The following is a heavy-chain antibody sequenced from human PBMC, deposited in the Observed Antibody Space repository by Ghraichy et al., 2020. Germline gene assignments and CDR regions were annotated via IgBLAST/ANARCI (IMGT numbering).Heavy chain of an antibody. CDR2: ISSSSSYI. D-gene: IGHD3-10*01. Sequence: GGSLRLSCAASGFTFSSYSMNWVRQAPGKGLEWVSSISSSSSYIYYADSVKGRFTISRDNAKNSLYLQMNSLRAEDTAVYYCARVPPLLWFGEFLGDDYYYYYGMDVWGQGTTVTVSS. CDR1: GFTFSSYS. CDR3: ARVPPLLWFGEFLGDDYYYYYGMDV. V-gene: IGHV3-21*01. J-gene: IGHJ6*02.